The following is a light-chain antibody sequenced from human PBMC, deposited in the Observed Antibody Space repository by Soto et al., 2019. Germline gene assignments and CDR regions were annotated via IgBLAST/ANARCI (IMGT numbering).Light chain of an antibody. Sequence: EIVLTQSPGTLSLSPGESATLSCRASQNIDKNYLAWFQHKPGQAPSLLIYDASMRATGVPDGFSGSGSGTDFTLTVSRLEPEDFAVFYCQQYAHSPLTFGGGTKVDIK. CDR3: QQYAHSPLT. V-gene: IGKV3-20*01. J-gene: IGKJ4*01. CDR1: QNIDKNY. CDR2: DAS.